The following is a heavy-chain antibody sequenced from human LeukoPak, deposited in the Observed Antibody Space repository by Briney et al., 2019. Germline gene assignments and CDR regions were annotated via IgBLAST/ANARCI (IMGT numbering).Heavy chain of an antibody. J-gene: IGHJ5*02. V-gene: IGHV1-69*13. Sequence: SVKVSCKASGGTFSSYAISWVRQAPGQGLEWMGGIIPIFGTANYAQKFQGRVTITADESASTAYMELSSLRSEDTAVYYCARGYSSSSWFDPWGQGTLVTVSS. CDR2: IIPIFGTA. D-gene: IGHD6-6*01. CDR3: ARGYSSSSWFDP. CDR1: GGTFSSYA.